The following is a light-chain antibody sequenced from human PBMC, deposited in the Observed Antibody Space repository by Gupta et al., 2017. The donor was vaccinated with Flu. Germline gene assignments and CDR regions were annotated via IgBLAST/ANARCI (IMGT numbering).Light chain of an antibody. J-gene: IGKJ5*01. Sequence: DIQMTQSPSSLSASVGDRVTITCQASQSIGTDLNWYQQKPGRAPNLLIYDASKLERGVPSRFSGSGSGIYFSFTISSLQPEDVAVYYCQQVDRVPITFGQGTRLEMK. CDR1: QSIGTD. CDR2: DAS. CDR3: QQVDRVPIT. V-gene: IGKV1-33*01.